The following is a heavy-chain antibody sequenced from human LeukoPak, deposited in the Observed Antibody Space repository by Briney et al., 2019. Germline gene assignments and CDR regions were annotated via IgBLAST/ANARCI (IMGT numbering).Heavy chain of an antibody. CDR3: ARDMGVGGWGNYYYYGMDV. CDR2: IISSSSTI. CDR1: GFTFSSYS. D-gene: IGHD3-16*01. J-gene: IGHJ6*02. Sequence: GGSLRLSCAASGFTFSSYSMNWVRQAPGKGLEWVSYIISSSSTIYYADSVKGRFTISRDNAKNSLYLQMNSLRAEDTAVYYCARDMGVGGWGNYYYYGMDVWGQGTTVTVSS. V-gene: IGHV3-48*04.